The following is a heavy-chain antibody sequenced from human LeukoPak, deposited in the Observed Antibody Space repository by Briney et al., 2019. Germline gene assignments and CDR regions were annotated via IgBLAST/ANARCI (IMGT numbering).Heavy chain of an antibody. CDR1: GFTFSDHY. CDR3: ARHSYANSNWFDP. D-gene: IGHD2-2*01. J-gene: IGHJ5*02. CDR2: IYYSGST. V-gene: IGHV4-39*01. Sequence: PGGSLRLSCAASGFTFSDHYMDWVRQPPGKGLEWIGSIYYSGSTYYNPSLKSRVTISVDTSKNQLSLKLSSVTAADTAVYYCARHSYANSNWFDPWGQGTLVTVSS.